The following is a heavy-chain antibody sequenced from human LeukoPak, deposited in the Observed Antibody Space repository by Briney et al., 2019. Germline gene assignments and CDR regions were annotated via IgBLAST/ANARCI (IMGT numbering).Heavy chain of an antibody. CDR1: GFTVSSNY. CDR3: ARDDYGDYFFDY. J-gene: IGHJ4*02. CDR2: IYSGGST. D-gene: IGHD4-17*01. V-gene: IGHV3-66*01. Sequence: PGGSLRLSCAASGFTVSSNYMGWVRQAPGKGLEWVSVIYSGGSTYYADSVKGRFTISRDNSKNTLYLQMNSLRAEDTAVYYCARDDYGDYFFDYWGQGTLVTVSS.